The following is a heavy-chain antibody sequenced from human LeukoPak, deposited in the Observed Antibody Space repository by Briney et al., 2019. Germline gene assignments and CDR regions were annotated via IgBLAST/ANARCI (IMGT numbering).Heavy chain of an antibody. V-gene: IGHV3-21*01. J-gene: IGHJ4*02. D-gene: IGHD6-13*01. CDR2: ISSSSSYI. Sequence: GGSLRLSCAASGFTFSSYSMNWVRQAPGKGLEWVSSISSSSSYIYYADSVKGRFTISRDNAKNSLYLQMNSLRAEDTAVYYWARDGLVAAAGTDYWGQGTLVTVSS. CDR1: GFTFSSYS. CDR3: ARDGLVAAAGTDY.